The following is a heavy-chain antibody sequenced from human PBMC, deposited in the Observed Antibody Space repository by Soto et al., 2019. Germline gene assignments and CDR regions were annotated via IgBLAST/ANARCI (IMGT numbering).Heavy chain of an antibody. J-gene: IGHJ4*02. Sequence: ETLSLTCTVSGGSISSTSYYWVWIRQPPGKGLEWIGSFYYSGSTYYNPSLKSRVTISVDTSENQFSLKLSSVTAADTAVYYCARQVVDGTVAGTGSFDYWGQGTLVTVSS. CDR1: GGSISSTSYY. CDR3: ARQVVDGTVAGTGSFDY. CDR2: FYYSGST. V-gene: IGHV4-39*01. D-gene: IGHD6-19*01.